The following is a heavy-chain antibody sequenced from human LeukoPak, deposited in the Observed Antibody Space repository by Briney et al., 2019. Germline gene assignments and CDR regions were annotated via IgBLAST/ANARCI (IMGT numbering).Heavy chain of an antibody. V-gene: IGHV3-7*04. CDR3: ARVHYYDIGVES. J-gene: IGHJ4*02. CDR2: IKQDGSEK. D-gene: IGHD3-22*01. Sequence: GGTLRLSCAASGFIFSDYWMSWVRQAPGQGLEWVANIKQDGSEKQYVDSAKGRFTISRDNAKNSLFLQMNSLRDEDTAVYFCARVHYYDIGVESWGQGTLVTVSS. CDR1: GFIFSDYW.